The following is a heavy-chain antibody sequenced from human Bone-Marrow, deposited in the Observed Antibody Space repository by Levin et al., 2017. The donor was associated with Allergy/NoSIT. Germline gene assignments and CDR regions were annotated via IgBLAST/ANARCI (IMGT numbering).Heavy chain of an antibody. D-gene: IGHD1-1*01. V-gene: IGHV3-74*01. CDR3: ASTNYGLDV. CDR2: INSDGTTT. CDR1: GIMLSKYW. J-gene: IGHJ6*02. Sequence: GGSLRLSCVGSGIMLSKYWMHWVRQAPGKGLVWVARINSDGTTTSYADSVKGRFTISRDNAKNTLVLQMNSLRVEDTAVYFCASTNYGLDVWGQGTTVNVSS.